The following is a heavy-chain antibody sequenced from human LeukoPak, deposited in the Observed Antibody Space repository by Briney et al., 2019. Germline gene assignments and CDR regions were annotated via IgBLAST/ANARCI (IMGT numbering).Heavy chain of an antibody. Sequence: GGSLRLSCSASGLTFSVSAIHWVRQASGKGLEWVGRIKTKADNYATAYAASVKGRFTISRDDSTNTAYLQMNSLKTEDTAVYYCTHPAYYYNVNGWSKGSTVTVPS. J-gene: IGHJ6*04. CDR1: GLTFSVSA. CDR2: IKTKADNYAT. V-gene: IGHV3-73*01. CDR3: THPAYYYNVNG. D-gene: IGHD2/OR15-2a*01.